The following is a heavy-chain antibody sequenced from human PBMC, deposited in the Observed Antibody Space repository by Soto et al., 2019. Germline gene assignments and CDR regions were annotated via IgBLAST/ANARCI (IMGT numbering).Heavy chain of an antibody. V-gene: IGHV4-59*08. CDR3: ARQKYSSSDY. Sequence: PSETLSLTCTDSGGSISSYYWSWIRQPPGKGLEWIGSIYYSGSTNYNPSLKSRVTISVDTSKNQFSLKLSSVTAADTAVYYCARQKYSSSDYWGQGTLVTVSS. CDR2: IYYSGST. J-gene: IGHJ4*02. D-gene: IGHD6-6*01. CDR1: GGSISSYY.